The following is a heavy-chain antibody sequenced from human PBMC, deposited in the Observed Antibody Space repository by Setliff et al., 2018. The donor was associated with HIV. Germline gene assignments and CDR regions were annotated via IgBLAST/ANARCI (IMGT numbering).Heavy chain of an antibody. Sequence: ASVKVSCKASGYTFATYGISWVRQAPGQGLEWMGWISPYNGNTNYAQKVQGRATMTTDTSTSTAYMELRSLRSDDTALYYCARVRNHLAVSPWYSYMDVWGKGTTVTVSS. V-gene: IGHV1-18*01. CDR1: GYTFATYG. CDR3: ARVRNHLAVSPWYSYMDV. D-gene: IGHD6-19*01. J-gene: IGHJ6*03. CDR2: ISPYNGNT.